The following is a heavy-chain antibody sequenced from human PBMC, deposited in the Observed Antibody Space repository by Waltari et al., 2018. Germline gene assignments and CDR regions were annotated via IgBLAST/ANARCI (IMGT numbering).Heavy chain of an antibody. Sequence: QVQVVESGGGLVNPGGSLRLSCAASAFPLSDYYMGWIRQAPGRGVEWVSYISSSGSTIYNADSEKGRFTISRDNAKNSLYLQMNSLRAEDTAMYYCARIHGGYVTLPFDYWGQGTLVTVSS. D-gene: IGHD5-12*01. CDR3: ARIHGGYVTLPFDY. CDR1: AFPLSDYY. V-gene: IGHV3-11*01. CDR2: ISSSGSTI. J-gene: IGHJ4*02.